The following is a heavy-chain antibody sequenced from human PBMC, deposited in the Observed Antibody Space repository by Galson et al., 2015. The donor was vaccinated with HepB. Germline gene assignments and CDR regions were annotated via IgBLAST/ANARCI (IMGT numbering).Heavy chain of an antibody. CDR1: GGTFSSYA. J-gene: IGHJ6*02. CDR3: ARGLSDYGDYGPIPGGGMDV. V-gene: IGHV1-69*13. D-gene: IGHD4-17*01. CDR2: IIPIFGTA. Sequence: SVKVSCKASGGTFSSYAISWVRQAPGQGLERMGGIIPIFGTANYAQKFQGRVTITADESTSTAYMELSSLRSEDTAVYYCARGLSDYGDYGPIPGGGMDVWGQGTTVTVSS.